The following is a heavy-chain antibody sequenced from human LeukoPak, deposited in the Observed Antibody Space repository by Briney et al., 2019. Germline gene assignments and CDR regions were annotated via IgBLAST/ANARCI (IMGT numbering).Heavy chain of an antibody. J-gene: IGHJ4*02. V-gene: IGHV1-69*06. Sequence: SVKVSCKASGDTFSSYAISWVRQAPGQGLEWMGGIIPIFGTANYAQKFQGRVTITADKSTSTAYMELSSLRSEDTAVYYCARGDTAMVLDYWGQGTLVTVSS. CDR2: IIPIFGTA. D-gene: IGHD5-18*01. CDR1: GDTFSSYA. CDR3: ARGDTAMVLDY.